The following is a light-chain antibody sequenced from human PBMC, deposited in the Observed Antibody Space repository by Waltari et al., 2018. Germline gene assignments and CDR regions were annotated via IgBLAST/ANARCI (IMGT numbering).Light chain of an antibody. Sequence: QSALTQPASVSGAPGQSITISCTGTSSDVGGYDFVSLYQQYPGKAPQLIIYDVYYRPSGVSQRFSGSKSGDTASLTISGLQTDDEADYYCSSYTSISTSVVFGGGTKLTVL. J-gene: IGLJ2*01. CDR2: DVY. V-gene: IGLV2-14*03. CDR3: SSYTSISTSVV. CDR1: SSDVGGYDF.